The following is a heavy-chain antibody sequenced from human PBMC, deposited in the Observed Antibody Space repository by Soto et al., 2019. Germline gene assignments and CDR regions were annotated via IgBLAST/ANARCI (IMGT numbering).Heavy chain of an antibody. CDR2: IYYSGST. Sequence: QLQLQESGPGLVKPSETLSLTCTVSGGSISSSSYYWGWIRQPPGKGLEWIGSIYYSGSTYYNPSLKSRGTISADTSKNQFARKLSAVTAADTAVYYCARPTTGTTGVGAFDIWGQGTMVTVSS. V-gene: IGHV4-39*01. D-gene: IGHD4-17*01. CDR3: ARPTTGTTGVGAFDI. CDR1: GGSISSSSYY. J-gene: IGHJ3*02.